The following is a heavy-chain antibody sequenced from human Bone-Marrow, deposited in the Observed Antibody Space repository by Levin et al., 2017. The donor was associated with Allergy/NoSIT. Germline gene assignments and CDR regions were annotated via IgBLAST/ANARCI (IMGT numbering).Heavy chain of an antibody. CDR2: ISFDGSKR. D-gene: IGHD6-13*01. J-gene: IGHJ6*02. CDR1: GLSFSDFG. V-gene: IGHV3-30*18. CDR3: AKSGARSGWSGGLPYYYFGMDV. Sequence: GESLKISCAASGLSFSDFGMYWVRQAPGKGLEWLAVISFDGSKRYYAGSVRGRFTVSRDNSNNTLYLQLNSLTTGDSAVYYCAKSGARSGWSGGLPYYYFGMDVWGQGTTVTVSS.